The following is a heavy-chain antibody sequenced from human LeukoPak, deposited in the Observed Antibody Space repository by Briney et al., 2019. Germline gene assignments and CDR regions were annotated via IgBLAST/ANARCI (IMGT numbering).Heavy chain of an antibody. V-gene: IGHV1-18*04. CDR2: SSAYNGNT. Sequence: ASVKVSCKASGYTFTSYGISWVRQAPGQGLEWMGWSSAYNGNTNYAQKLQGRVTMTTDTSTSTAYMELRSLRSDDTAVYYCAREKTGPMVRGVTLDYWGQGTLVTVSS. CDR3: AREKTGPMVRGVTLDY. D-gene: IGHD3-10*01. J-gene: IGHJ4*02. CDR1: GYTFTSYG.